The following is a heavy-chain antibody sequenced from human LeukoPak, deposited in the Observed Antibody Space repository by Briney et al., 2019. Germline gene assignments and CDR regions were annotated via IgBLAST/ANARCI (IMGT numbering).Heavy chain of an antibody. J-gene: IGHJ4*02. Sequence: SGGSLKLSCAASGFTFSGSTIHWVRQASGEGLEWVGRIRSKANNYATAYATSVKGRFTLSRDDSNNTAYLQMNSLRAEDSAVYYCATDREGDPSAYYLVGGQGTLITVSS. D-gene: IGHD3-22*01. V-gene: IGHV3-73*01. CDR3: ATDREGDPSAYYLV. CDR1: GFTFSGST. CDR2: IRSKANNYAT.